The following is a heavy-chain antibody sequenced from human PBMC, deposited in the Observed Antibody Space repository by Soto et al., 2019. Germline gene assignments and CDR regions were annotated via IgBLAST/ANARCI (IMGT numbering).Heavy chain of an antibody. CDR3: ARIGRRDSAFGD. Sequence: GGSLRLSCAVSGFTFSDYRMTWVRQAPGKGLEWVSSISGTNSFTYYADSLRGRITVSRDNAKKSLYLQMDSLRAEDTAVYYGARIGRRDSAFGDWGPGILVTVSS. J-gene: IGHJ4*02. CDR1: GFTFSDYR. CDR2: ISGTNSFT. D-gene: IGHD2-21*02. V-gene: IGHV3-21*01.